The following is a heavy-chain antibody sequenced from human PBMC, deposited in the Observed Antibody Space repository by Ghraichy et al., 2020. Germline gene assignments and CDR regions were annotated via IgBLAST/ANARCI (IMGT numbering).Heavy chain of an antibody. CDR3: ARRGGDTAMVNYFDY. V-gene: IGHV4-39*01. D-gene: IGHD5-18*01. CDR2: IYYSGST. J-gene: IGHJ4*02. CDR1: SGSISSSSYY. Sequence: SETLSLTCTVSSGSISSSSYYWGWIRQPPGKGLEWIGSIYYSGSTYYNTSLKSRVTISVDTSKNQFSLKLSSVTAADTAVYYCARRGGDTAMVNYFDYWGQGTLVTVSS.